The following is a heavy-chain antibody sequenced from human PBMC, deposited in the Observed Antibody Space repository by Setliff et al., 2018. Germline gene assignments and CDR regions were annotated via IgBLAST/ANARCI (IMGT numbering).Heavy chain of an antibody. CDR3: ARGTDYHGSGSYWAKDV. D-gene: IGHD3-10*01. CDR1: GYTFTSHY. V-gene: IGHV1-2*02. CDR2: INPRTGVT. J-gene: IGHJ6*04. Sequence: ASVKVSCKASGYTFTSHYIHWVRQAPGQGLEWMGWINPRTGVTNYAQKFKGRVTMTRDTSITTVYMDLSSLKSDDTAVYYCARGTDYHGSGSYWAKDVWGKGTTVTVSS.